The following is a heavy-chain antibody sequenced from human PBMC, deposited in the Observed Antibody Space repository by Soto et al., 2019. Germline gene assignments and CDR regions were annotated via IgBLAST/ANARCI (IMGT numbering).Heavy chain of an antibody. J-gene: IGHJ4*02. V-gene: IGHV3-33*01. Sequence: QVQLVESGGGVVQPGRSLRLSCAASGFTFSSYGMHWVRQAPGKGLEWVAVIWYDGSNKYYADSMKGRFTISRDNSKNTLYLQMNSLRAEDTAVYYCARGGLGYGGNSGDYWGQGTLVTVSS. CDR1: GFTFSSYG. CDR3: ARGGLGYGGNSGDY. CDR2: IWYDGSNK. D-gene: IGHD4-17*01.